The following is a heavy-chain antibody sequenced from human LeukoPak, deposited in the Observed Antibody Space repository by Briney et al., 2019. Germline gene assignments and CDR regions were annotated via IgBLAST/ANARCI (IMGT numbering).Heavy chain of an antibody. Sequence: SETLSLTCTVSAGSFSIYYWSWIRQPAGKGLEWIGRIYTSGSTNYNPSLKSRVTMSVDTSKNQFSLKLSSVTAADTAVYYCARGTGGKLLWFGELTYFDYWGQGTLVTVSS. CDR1: AGSFSIYY. D-gene: IGHD3-10*01. CDR3: ARGTGGKLLWFGELTYFDY. V-gene: IGHV4-4*07. CDR2: IYTSGST. J-gene: IGHJ4*02.